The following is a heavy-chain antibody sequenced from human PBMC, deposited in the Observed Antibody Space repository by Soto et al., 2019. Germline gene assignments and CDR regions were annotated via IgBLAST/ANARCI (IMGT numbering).Heavy chain of an antibody. D-gene: IGHD4-4*01. V-gene: IGHV4-34*01. Sequence: PSDTQSLTRTVHAVTFRGYDSSCPRQPAGKGLEWIGEINHSGSTNYNPSLKSRVTISVDTSKNQFSLKLSSVTAADTAVYFCASKYSNLPGYYYYYGMDVWGQGTTVTVSS. CDR2: INHSGST. J-gene: IGHJ6*02. CDR3: ASKYSNLPGYYYYYGMDV. CDR1: AVTFRGYD.